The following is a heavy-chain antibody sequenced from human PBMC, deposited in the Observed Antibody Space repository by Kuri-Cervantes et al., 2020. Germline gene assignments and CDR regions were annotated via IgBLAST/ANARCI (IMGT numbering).Heavy chain of an antibody. CDR2: FDPEDGET. J-gene: IGHJ6*02. D-gene: IGHD3-3*01. CDR3: ARGAHHDVLSGYWNRGGYTMDV. CDR1: GYTLTELS. Sequence: ASVKVSCKVSGYTLTELSMHWVRQAPGKGLEWMGGFDPEDGETIYAQKFQGRVTMTEDTSTDTAYMELRSLRSDDTAVYYCARGAHHDVLSGYWNRGGYTMDVWGQGTTVTVSS. V-gene: IGHV1-24*01.